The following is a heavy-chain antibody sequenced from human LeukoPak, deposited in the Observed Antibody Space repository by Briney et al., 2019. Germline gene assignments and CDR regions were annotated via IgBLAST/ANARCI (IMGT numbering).Heavy chain of an antibody. D-gene: IGHD2-2*01. Sequence: SVKVSCKASGGTFSSYAISWVRQAPGQGLEWMGGIIPIFGTANYAQKFQGRVTITADESTSTAYMELSSLRSEDTAVYYCASPIRPDIVVVPAAYDLFLWGQGTLVTVSS. CDR3: ASPIRPDIVVVPAAYDLFL. V-gene: IGHV1-69*13. J-gene: IGHJ4*02. CDR1: GGTFSSYA. CDR2: IIPIFGTA.